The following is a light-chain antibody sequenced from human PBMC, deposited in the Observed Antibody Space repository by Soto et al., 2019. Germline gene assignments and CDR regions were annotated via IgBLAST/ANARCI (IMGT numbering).Light chain of an antibody. CDR2: TDD. CDR3: AAWDNSLHGYV. J-gene: IGLJ1*01. Sequence: QSVLSQPPSASGTPGQRVTISCSGGSSNIGSKTANWYQQLPGTAPKLLIHTDDQRPSGVPDRFSGSKSATSASLAIGGLRSEDEADYFCAAWDNSLHGYVFGPGTKVTVL. CDR1: SSNIGSKT. V-gene: IGLV1-44*01.